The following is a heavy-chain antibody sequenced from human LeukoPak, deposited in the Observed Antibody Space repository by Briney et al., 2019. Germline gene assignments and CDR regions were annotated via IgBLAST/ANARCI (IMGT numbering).Heavy chain of an antibody. V-gene: IGHV3-30-3*01. D-gene: IGHD3-10*01. Sequence: GGSLRLSCAASGFTFSSYAMHWVRQAPGKGLEWVAVISYDGSNKYYADSVKGRFTISRDNSKNTLYLQMNSLRAEDTAVYYCARFGGSYYGSGSYYPFDYWGQGTLVTVSS. CDR3: ARFGGSYYGSGSYYPFDY. CDR1: GFTFSSYA. CDR2: ISYDGSNK. J-gene: IGHJ4*02.